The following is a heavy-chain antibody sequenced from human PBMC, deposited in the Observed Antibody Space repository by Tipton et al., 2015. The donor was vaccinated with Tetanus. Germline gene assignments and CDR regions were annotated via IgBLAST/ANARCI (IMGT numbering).Heavy chain of an antibody. J-gene: IGHJ4*02. CDR2: IYYSGST. V-gene: IGHV4-59*01. Sequence: TLSLTCTVSGDSISSYYWSWIRQPPGKGLEWIGYIYYSGSTNYNPSLKSRVTISVDTSKNQFSLKLSSVTAADTAVYFCARDAWEGAYSLDSWGQGTLAPVPS. D-gene: IGHD1-26*01. CDR1: GDSISSYY. CDR3: ARDAWEGAYSLDS.